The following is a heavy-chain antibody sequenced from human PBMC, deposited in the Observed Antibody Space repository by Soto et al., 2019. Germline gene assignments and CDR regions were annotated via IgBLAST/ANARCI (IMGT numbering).Heavy chain of an antibody. CDR2: IRSKPNNYAT. CDR1: GFTFSGSA. V-gene: IGHV3-73*02. J-gene: IGHJ4*02. CDR3: PRHLQDY. Sequence: EVQLVESGGGLVQPGGSLKLSCAASGFTFSGSAMHWVRQASGKGLEWVGRIRSKPNNYATEYAASVKGRFTISRDDSKTTAYMQINGVETEDTAVYYCPRHLQDYWGQGTLVTVSS.